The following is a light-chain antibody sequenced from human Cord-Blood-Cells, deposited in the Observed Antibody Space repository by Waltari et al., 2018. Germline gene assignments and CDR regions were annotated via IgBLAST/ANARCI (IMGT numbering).Light chain of an antibody. CDR1: SSDVGSSNL. Sequence: QSALTQPASVSGSPGQSITISCTGTSSDVGSSNLVSWYQQHPGKAPKLMIYEGSKRPSGVSNRFSGSKSGNTASLTISGLQDEDEADYYCCSYAGSSTWVFGGGTKLTVL. V-gene: IGLV2-23*01. CDR3: CSYAGSSTWV. CDR2: EGS. J-gene: IGLJ3*02.